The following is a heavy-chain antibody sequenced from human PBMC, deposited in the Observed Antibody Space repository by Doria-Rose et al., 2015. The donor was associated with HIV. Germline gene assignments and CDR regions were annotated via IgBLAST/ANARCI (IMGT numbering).Heavy chain of an antibody. V-gene: IGHV4-34*01. J-gene: IGHJ6*02. Sequence: QVQLQQWGAGLVKPSETLSLTCAVFGGSFSGYYWRWIRQPPGKGLEWIGEINHNGSTTYQTSLKSRVTISLDTSKNLFSLKLSSVTAADTAVYYCARGLLRGGWNDVDYYYGMDVWGQGTTVTVSS. CDR3: ARGLLRGGWNDVDYYYGMDV. D-gene: IGHD1-1*01. CDR2: INHNGST. CDR1: GGSFSGYY.